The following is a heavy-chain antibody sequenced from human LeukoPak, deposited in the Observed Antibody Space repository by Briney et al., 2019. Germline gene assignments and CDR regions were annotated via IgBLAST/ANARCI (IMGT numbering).Heavy chain of an antibody. D-gene: IGHD5-24*01. J-gene: IGHJ4*02. CDR1: GGSFSGYF. Sequence: SETLSLTCAVYGGSFSGYFWNWTRQPPGKGLEWIGEVNHSGSTNYNPSLKSRVTISVDTSKNQFSLKLSSVTAADTAVYYCASRPTGGMATLTGYFDYWGQGTLVTVSS. V-gene: IGHV4-34*01. CDR2: VNHSGST. CDR3: ASRPTGGMATLTGYFDY.